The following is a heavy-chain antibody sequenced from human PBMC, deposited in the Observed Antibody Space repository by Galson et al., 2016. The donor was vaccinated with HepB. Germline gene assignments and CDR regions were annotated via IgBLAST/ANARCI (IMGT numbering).Heavy chain of an antibody. V-gene: IGHV3-30-3*02. CDR2: ISADGSTT. Sequence: SLRLSCAVSGFTLTTYAMHWVRQAPGKGLEWVAVISADGSTTYYADSVKGRFTISRETSNNTLYLQMNTLTPADTAVYYCAQGRWSYSNTWYKSFGHWGQGSLVTVSS. D-gene: IGHD6-13*01. CDR1: GFTLTTYA. J-gene: IGHJ4*02. CDR3: AQGRWSYSNTWYKSFGH.